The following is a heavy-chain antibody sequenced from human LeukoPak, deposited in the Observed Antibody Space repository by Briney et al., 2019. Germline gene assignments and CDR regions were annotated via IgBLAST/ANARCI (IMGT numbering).Heavy chain of an antibody. CDR3: ARGQGYTYGVPYFVY. CDR1: GFTFSNAW. CDR2: ISTSGISI. Sequence: GGSLRLSCAASGFTFSNAWMSWVRQAPGKGLEWVSYISTSGISIYYADSVKGRFTISRDDAKNSLYLQMTSLRAEDTAVYYCARGQGYTYGVPYFVYWGQGTLVTVSA. V-gene: IGHV3-11*04. D-gene: IGHD5-18*01. J-gene: IGHJ4*02.